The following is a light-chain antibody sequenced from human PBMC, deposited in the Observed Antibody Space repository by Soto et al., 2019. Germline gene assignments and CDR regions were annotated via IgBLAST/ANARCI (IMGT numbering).Light chain of an antibody. V-gene: IGLV2-11*01. CDR1: SSDVGGYNY. J-gene: IGLJ2*01. CDR2: DVS. CDR3: CSYAGSYVV. Sequence: QSALTQPRSVSGSPGQSVTISCTGTSSDVGGYNYVSWYQQHPGKAPKLMIYDVSKRPSGVPDRFSGSKSGNTGSLTISGLQAEDEADYYCCSYAGSYVVFGGGTKLTVL.